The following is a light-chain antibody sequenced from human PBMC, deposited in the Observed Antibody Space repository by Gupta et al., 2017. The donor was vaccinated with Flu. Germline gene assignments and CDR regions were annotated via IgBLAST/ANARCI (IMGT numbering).Light chain of an antibody. CDR3: CSYAGSSTPYV. CDR2: EGS. Sequence: QSALTQPAYVSGSPGQSITISCTGTSSDVGSYNLVSWYQQHPGKAPKLMIYEGSKRPSGVSNRFSGSNSGNTASLTISGLQAEDEADYYCCSYAGSSTPYVFGTGTKVTVL. V-gene: IGLV2-23*01. CDR1: SSDVGSYNL. J-gene: IGLJ1*01.